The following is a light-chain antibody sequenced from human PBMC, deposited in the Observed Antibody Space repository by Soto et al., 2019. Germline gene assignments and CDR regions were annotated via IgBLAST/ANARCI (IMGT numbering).Light chain of an antibody. J-gene: IGKJ1*01. Sequence: DIQMTQSPSTLSASVGDRVTITCRASQSISSWLAWYQQKPGKAPKLMIYKASSLESGVPSRFSGSGSGTDFTLTISNLQPDDVATYYCQQFKDYVWTFGQGTKVDIK. CDR1: QSISSW. V-gene: IGKV1-5*03. CDR2: KAS. CDR3: QQFKDYVWT.